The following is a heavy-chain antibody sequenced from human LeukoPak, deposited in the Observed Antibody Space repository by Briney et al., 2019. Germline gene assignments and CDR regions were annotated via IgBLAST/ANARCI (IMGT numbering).Heavy chain of an antibody. J-gene: IGHJ5*02. V-gene: IGHV1-69*13. CDR1: GGTFSIYA. CDR2: VIPIFGTA. CDR3: ARRIVGANNWFDP. Sequence: SVKVSCKASGGTFSIYAISWVRQAPGQGLEWMGGVIPIFGTANYAQKFQGRVTITADESTSTAYMELSSLRSEDTAVCYCARRIVGANNWFDPWGQGTLVTVSS. D-gene: IGHD1-26*01.